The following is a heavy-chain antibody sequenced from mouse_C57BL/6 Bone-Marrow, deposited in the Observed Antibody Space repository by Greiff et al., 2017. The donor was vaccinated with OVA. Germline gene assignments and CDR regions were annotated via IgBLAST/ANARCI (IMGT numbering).Heavy chain of an antibody. J-gene: IGHJ2*01. V-gene: IGHV5-16*01. D-gene: IGHD2-1*01. CDR3: ARDDGNSYFAY. CDR1: GFTFSDYY. Sequence: EVNVVESEGGLVQPGSSMKLSCTASGFTFSDYYMAWVRQVPEKGLEWVANINYDGSSTYYLDSLKSRFIISRDNAKNILYLQMSSLKSEDTATYYCARDDGNSYFAYWGQGTTLTVSS. CDR2: INYDGSST.